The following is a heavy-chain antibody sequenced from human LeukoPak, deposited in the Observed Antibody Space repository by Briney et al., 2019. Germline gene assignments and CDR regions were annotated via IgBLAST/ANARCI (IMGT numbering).Heavy chain of an antibody. Sequence: PSETLSLTCTVSGGSISSSSYYWGWIRQPPGKGLEWIGSIYYSGSTYYNPSLKSRVTISVDTSKNQFSLKLSSVTAADTAVYYCARWIAAATDKNWFDPWGQGTLVTVSS. CDR1: GGSISSSSYY. CDR3: ARWIAAATDKNWFDP. CDR2: IYYSGST. D-gene: IGHD6-13*01. V-gene: IGHV4-39*07. J-gene: IGHJ5*02.